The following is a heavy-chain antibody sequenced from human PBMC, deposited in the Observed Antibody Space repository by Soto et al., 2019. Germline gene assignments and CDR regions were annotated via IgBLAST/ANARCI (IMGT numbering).Heavy chain of an antibody. V-gene: IGHV3-23*01. CDR3: VKVRGGFYTYYFDY. Sequence: GGSLRLSCAASGFIFSSYAMNWVRQTPGKGLEWVSGISGSGVSTYYADSVKGRFSISRDNSKNTLYLQMNSLRAEDTAIYYCVKVRGGFYTYYFDYWGQGTLVTVSS. CDR1: GFIFSSYA. CDR2: ISGSGVST. D-gene: IGHD3-10*01. J-gene: IGHJ4*02.